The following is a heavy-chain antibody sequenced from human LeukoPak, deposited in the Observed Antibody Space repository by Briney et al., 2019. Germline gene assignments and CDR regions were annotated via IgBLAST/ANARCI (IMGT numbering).Heavy chain of an antibody. J-gene: IGHJ5*01. CDR3: VRHDGRGGATMGAFDS. D-gene: IGHD4/OR15-4a*01. V-gene: IGHV4-39*01. Sequence: SETLSLTCTVSGGSISSGDYYWSWIRQPPGKGPEWIGSIYYGQTIYYNPSLNSRVTISVVTSKDQFTLQLNSVTAADTAVYYCVRHDGRGGATMGAFDSWGQGSLVTVSS. CDR1: GGSISSGDYY. CDR2: IYYGQTI.